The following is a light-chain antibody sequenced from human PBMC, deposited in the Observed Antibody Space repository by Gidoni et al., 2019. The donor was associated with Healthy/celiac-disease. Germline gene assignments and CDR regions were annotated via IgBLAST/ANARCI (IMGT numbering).Light chain of an antibody. CDR2: EVS. Sequence: QSALTQPASVSGSPGQSITISCTGTSSDVGGYNYVSWYQQHPGKAPKLMIYEVSTRPSGVSTRFSGSKSGNTASLPISGLQAEDEADYYCSSYTSSSTRVFGGWTKLTVL. J-gene: IGLJ3*02. V-gene: IGLV2-14*01. CDR3: SSYTSSSTRV. CDR1: SSDVGGYNY.